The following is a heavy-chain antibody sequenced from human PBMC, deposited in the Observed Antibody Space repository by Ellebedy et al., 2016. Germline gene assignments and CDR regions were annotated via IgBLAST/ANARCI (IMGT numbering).Heavy chain of an antibody. CDR3: ARNKCSGWYSCRYYYGMDV. CDR2: IYYSGST. CDR1: GGSISSGGYY. J-gene: IGHJ6*02. V-gene: IGHV4-31*03. Sequence: SETLSLTCTVSGGSISSGGYYWSWIRQHPGKGLEWIGYIYYSGSTYYNPSLKSRVTISVDTSKNQFSLKLSSVTAADTAVYYCARNKCSGWYSCRYYYGMDVWGQGTTVTVSS. D-gene: IGHD6-19*01.